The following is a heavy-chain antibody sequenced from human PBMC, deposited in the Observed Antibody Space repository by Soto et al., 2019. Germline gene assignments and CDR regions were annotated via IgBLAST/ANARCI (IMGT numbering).Heavy chain of an antibody. Sequence: QVQLVQSGAEVKKPGASVKVSCKASGYTFTDYYMHWVRQAPGQGLEWMGWINPNNGDPNYAQKFQGWGTVTRDTPISTAYMELNSLTSDDMAVYYCARSSHGLDVWGQGTTVTVSS. V-gene: IGHV1-2*04. CDR3: ARSSHGLDV. CDR1: GYTFTDYY. CDR2: INPNNGDP. J-gene: IGHJ6*02.